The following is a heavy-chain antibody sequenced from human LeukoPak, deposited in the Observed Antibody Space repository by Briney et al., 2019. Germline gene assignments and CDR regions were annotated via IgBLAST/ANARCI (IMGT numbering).Heavy chain of an antibody. CDR3: ARHYFSSAVAFDF. J-gene: IGHJ4*02. Sequence: SETLSLTCTVSGGSISSGSYYWGWIRQPPGKGLEWIGSFYYGGSTFYNPSLKSRVSISVDASYNHFSLRLGSVTAADTSLYYCARHYFSSAVAFDFWGQGTLVTVSS. CDR2: FYYGGST. D-gene: IGHD6-25*01. CDR1: GGSISSGSYY. V-gene: IGHV4-39*01.